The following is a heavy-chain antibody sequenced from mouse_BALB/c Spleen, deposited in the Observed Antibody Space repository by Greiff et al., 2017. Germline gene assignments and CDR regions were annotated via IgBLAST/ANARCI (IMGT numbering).Heavy chain of an antibody. CDR1: GFTFSSFG. Sequence: EVQLQESGGGLVQPGGSRKLSCAASGFTFSSFGMHWVRQAPEKGLEWVAYISSGSSTIYYADTVKGRFTISRDNPKNTLFLQMTSLRSEDTAMYYCARLGYYGSSYNLDYWGQGTTLTVSS. J-gene: IGHJ2*01. D-gene: IGHD1-1*01. V-gene: IGHV5-17*02. CDR2: ISSGSSTI. CDR3: ARLGYYGSSYNLDY.